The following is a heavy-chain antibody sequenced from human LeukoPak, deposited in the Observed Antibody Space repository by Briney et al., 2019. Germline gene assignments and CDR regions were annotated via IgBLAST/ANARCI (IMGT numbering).Heavy chain of an antibody. J-gene: IGHJ5*02. CDR3: ARENSEDFWSGYATQHNNWFDP. D-gene: IGHD3-3*01. Sequence: ASVKVSCKASGYTFTSYGIGWVRQAPGQGLEWMGWISAYNGNTNYAQKLQGRVTMTTDTSTSTACMEPRSLRSDDTAVYYCARENSEDFWSGYATQHNNWFDPWGQGTLVTVSS. CDR2: ISAYNGNT. V-gene: IGHV1-18*01. CDR1: GYTFTSYG.